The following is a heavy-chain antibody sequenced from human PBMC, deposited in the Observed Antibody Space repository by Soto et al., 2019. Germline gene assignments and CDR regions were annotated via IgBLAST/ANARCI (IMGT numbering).Heavy chain of an antibody. CDR3: ARGLVIRPYYYHGMDV. CDR2: ISSIGST. CDR1: GGSISSGYYF. V-gene: IGHV4-30-4*01. D-gene: IGHD3-9*01. Sequence: QVQLQESGPGLVKPSQTLSLTCTVSGGSISSGYYFWSWIRHSPGKGLEWIGYISSIGSTYYNPSLKSRDSVSSDTSKNQFSLKLSSVTTTDTAVYYCARGLVIRPYYYHGMDVWGQGTTVTVSS. J-gene: IGHJ6*02.